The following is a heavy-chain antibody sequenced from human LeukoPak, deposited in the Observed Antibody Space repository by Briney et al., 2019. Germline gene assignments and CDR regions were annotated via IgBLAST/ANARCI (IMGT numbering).Heavy chain of an antibody. Sequence: GGSLRLSCAASGFTFSSYSMNWVRQAPGKGLEWVSSISSSSSYIYYADSVKGRFTTSRDNSKNTLYLQMNSLRAEDTAVYYCAKDRLGYCSSTSCRYKFDYWGQGTLVTVSS. CDR1: GFTFSSYS. D-gene: IGHD2-2*01. V-gene: IGHV3-21*01. CDR2: ISSSSSYI. J-gene: IGHJ4*02. CDR3: AKDRLGYCSSTSCRYKFDY.